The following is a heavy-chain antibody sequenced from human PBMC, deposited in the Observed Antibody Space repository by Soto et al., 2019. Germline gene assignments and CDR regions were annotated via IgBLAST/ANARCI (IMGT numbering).Heavy chain of an antibody. CDR2: ISTASHDI. V-gene: IGHV3-21*01. CDR1: AFSFSSYT. J-gene: IGHJ3*02. Sequence: EVQLVESGGGLVKPGGSLRLSCAASAFSFSSYTMNWVRQAPGRGLEWVSSISTASHDIYYADSLKGRFTISRDDAKNSLYLQMNSLRAEDTAVYYCATEGDRYCFGGSCYSGAFDIWGQGTMVTVSS. D-gene: IGHD2-15*01. CDR3: ATEGDRYCFGGSCYSGAFDI.